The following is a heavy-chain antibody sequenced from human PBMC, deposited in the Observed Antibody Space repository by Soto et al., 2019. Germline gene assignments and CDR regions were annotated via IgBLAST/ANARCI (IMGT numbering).Heavy chain of an antibody. CDR1: GFTFSSYA. J-gene: IGHJ4*02. V-gene: IGHV3-23*01. CDR3: AKRGLREIKDDY. CDR2: ISAGGGNT. Sequence: EVQVLESGGGLVQPGGSLRLSCAASGFTFSSYAMSWVRQAPGKGLEWVSTISAGGGNTYYADSVKGRFTISRDNSKNTLYLQMNSLRAEDTAVYYCAKRGLREIKDDYWGQGTLVTVSS. D-gene: IGHD4-17*01.